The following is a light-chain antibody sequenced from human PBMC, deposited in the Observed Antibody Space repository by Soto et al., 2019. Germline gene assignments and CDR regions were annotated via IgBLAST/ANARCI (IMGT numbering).Light chain of an antibody. CDR1: TSDVGTYDY. V-gene: IGLV2-14*03. CDR3: SSYSTTTTLTI. Sequence: QSALTQPASVSGSPGQTITIPCTGTTSDVGTYDYVSWYQQHPGKAPRLLIYDVSNRPSGVSNRFSGSKSGNTASLTISGLQAEDEADYFCSSYSTTTTLTIFGGGTKLTVL. CDR2: DVS. J-gene: IGLJ2*01.